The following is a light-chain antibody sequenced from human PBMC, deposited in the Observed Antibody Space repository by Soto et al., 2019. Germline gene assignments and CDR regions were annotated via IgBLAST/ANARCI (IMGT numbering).Light chain of an antibody. CDR1: QSIRSN. CDR2: GAS. V-gene: IGKV3-11*01. Sequence: EIVLTQSPVTLSVSPGERGTLSCRASQSIRSNLAWYQQKPGQAPRLLIYGASTRAAGIPARFSGSGSGADFTLTISSLEPEDFAVYFCQQRTNWLFGQGTRLEIK. CDR3: QQRTNWL. J-gene: IGKJ5*01.